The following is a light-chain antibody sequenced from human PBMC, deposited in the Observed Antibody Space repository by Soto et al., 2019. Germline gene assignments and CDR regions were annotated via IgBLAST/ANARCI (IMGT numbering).Light chain of an antibody. CDR1: QSVSSN. V-gene: IGKV3-15*01. CDR2: GAS. J-gene: IGKJ4*01. Sequence: EIVMTQSPATLSVSPGERATLSCRASQSVSSNLAWYQQKPGQAPSLLIYGASTRATGTPARFSGSGSGTEFTLPISRLQSEVFAVYYCQQYIRWCLTFGGGTKVEIK. CDR3: QQYIRWCLT.